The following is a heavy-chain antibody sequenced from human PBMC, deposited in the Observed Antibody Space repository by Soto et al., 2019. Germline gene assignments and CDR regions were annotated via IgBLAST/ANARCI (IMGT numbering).Heavy chain of an antibody. Sequence: QAQLEQSGAEVKKPGASVKVSCKSSGYTFSTSGISWVRQAPGQGLEWMGWISTDNGDANYEQRFQGRVTMTTDTPTSTTFMELRSLRSDDTAVYYCAREGPRPYYYYGMDVWGQGTTVTVSS. V-gene: IGHV1-18*01. D-gene: IGHD6-6*01. CDR2: ISTDNGDA. CDR1: GYTFSTSG. CDR3: AREGPRPYYYYGMDV. J-gene: IGHJ6*02.